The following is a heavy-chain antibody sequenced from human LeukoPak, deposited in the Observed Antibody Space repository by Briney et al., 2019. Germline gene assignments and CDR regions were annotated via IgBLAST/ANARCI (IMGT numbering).Heavy chain of an antibody. CDR3: VVGGGIY. CDR1: GFTLSNDW. V-gene: IGHV3-74*03. D-gene: IGHD1-26*01. CDR2: ISSDGSTK. Sequence: GGSLSLSCAASGFTLSNDWTQWVRPAPGKGLVWVSRISSDGSTKLYAASVKGRFTTSRDNAKNTLHLQMNRLRADDTAVYYCVVGGGIYWGQGNLVTVS. J-gene: IGHJ4*02.